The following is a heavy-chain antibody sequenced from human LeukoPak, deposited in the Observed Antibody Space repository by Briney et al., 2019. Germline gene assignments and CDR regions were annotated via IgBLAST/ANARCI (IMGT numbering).Heavy chain of an antibody. CDR1: GYSFTSYY. CDR3: ATLPLTSIATRGDY. CDR2: IDPSTLTT. J-gene: IGHJ4*02. Sequence: GASVKVSCKASGYSFTSYYIHWVRQAPGQGLEWMAIIDPSTLTTTYAQKFRGRVTMTEDTSTDTAYMELSSLRSEDTAVYYCATLPLTSIATRGDYWGQGTLVTVSS. D-gene: IGHD6-6*01. V-gene: IGHV1-46*01.